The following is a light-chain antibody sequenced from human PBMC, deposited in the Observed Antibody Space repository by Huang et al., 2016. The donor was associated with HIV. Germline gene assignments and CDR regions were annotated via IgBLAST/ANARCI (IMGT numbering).Light chain of an antibody. V-gene: IGKV3D-15*01. CDR3: QHYNNWPVT. J-gene: IGKJ4*01. Sequence: EIVMTQSPATLSVSPGKRATLSCSASQGINSNLAWYQQRPGQAPRLVSYRASTRATGIPARFSGSGFGTECTLTISSLQSEDFAVYYCQHYNNWPVTFGGGTKVAIK. CDR1: QGINSN. CDR2: RAS.